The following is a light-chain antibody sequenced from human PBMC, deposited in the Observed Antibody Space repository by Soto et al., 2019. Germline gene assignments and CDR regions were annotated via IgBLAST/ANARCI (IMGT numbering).Light chain of an antibody. CDR2: DVS. Sequence: QSALTQPASVSGSLGQSITISCTGTSSDVGGYDSVSWYQQHPGKAPKVMIYDVSDRPSGVSYRFSGSKSGNTASLTISGLQAEDDADYYCSSYTSGTTPYVFGTGTKLTVL. V-gene: IGLV2-14*01. CDR3: SSYTSGTTPYV. J-gene: IGLJ1*01. CDR1: SSDVGGYDS.